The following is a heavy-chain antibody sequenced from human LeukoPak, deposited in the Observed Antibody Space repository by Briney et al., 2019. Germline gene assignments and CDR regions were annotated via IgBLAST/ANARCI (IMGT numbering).Heavy chain of an antibody. Sequence: ASVKVSCKASGYTFTGYYMHWVRQAPGQGLEWMGWINPNSGGTNYAQKFQGRVTMNRDTCISKAYMELSRLRSDDTAVYYCARGYCSSTSCYEDKWLDPWGQGTLVTVS. J-gene: IGHJ5*02. D-gene: IGHD2-2*01. CDR3: ARGYCSSTSCYEDKWLDP. CDR2: INPNSGGT. CDR1: GYTFTGYY. V-gene: IGHV1-2*02.